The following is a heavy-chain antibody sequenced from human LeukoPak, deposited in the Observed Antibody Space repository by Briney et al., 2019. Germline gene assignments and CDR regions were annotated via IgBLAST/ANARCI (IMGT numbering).Heavy chain of an antibody. CDR3: AKDHCSSTSCYLGYYMDV. CDR2: IRYDGSNK. Sequence: PGGSLRLSCAASGFTFSSYGMHWVRQAPGKGLEWVAFIRYDGSNKYYADSVKGRFTISRDNSKNTLYLQMNSLRAEDTAVYYCAKDHCSSTSCYLGYYMDVWGKGTTVTVSS. V-gene: IGHV3-30*02. J-gene: IGHJ6*03. CDR1: GFTFSSYG. D-gene: IGHD2-2*01.